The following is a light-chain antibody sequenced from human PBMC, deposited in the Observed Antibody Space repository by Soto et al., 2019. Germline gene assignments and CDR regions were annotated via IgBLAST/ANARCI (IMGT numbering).Light chain of an antibody. V-gene: IGKV1-8*01. Sequence: STGDRVTISCLASQGISSYLAWYQQKPGKAPKLLIYAASTLQSGVPSRFSGSGSGTDFTLTISCLQSEDFATYYCQQYYSYLITFGQGTRLEIK. CDR1: QGISSY. CDR2: AAS. J-gene: IGKJ5*01. CDR3: QQYYSYLIT.